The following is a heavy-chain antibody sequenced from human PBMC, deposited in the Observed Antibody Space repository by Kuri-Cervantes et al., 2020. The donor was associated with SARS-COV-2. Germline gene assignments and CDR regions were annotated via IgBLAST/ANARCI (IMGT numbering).Heavy chain of an antibody. CDR3: ARDGSNRYYYYYYMDV. CDR2: IIPILGIA. D-gene: IGHD4-23*01. CDR1: GGTFSSYA. V-gene: IGHV1-69*04. Sequence: SVKVSCKASGGTFSSYAISWVRQAPGQGLEWMGRIIPILGIANYAQKFQGRVTITADKSTSTAYMELRSLRSDDTAVYYCARDGSNRYYYYYYMDVWGKGTTVTVSS. J-gene: IGHJ6*03.